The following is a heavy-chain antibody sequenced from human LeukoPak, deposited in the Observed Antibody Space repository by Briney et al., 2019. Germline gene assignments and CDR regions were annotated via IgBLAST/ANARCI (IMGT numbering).Heavy chain of an antibody. CDR3: ASAPTYYYGSGSSYYYYMDV. D-gene: IGHD3-10*01. CDR1: GFTFNKYT. Sequence: PGGSLRLSFAASGFTFNKYTMNWVRQAPGKGLEWVSSISTSSSYIYYADSVKGRFTISRDNAKNSLYLQTNSLRAEDTAVYYCASAPTYYYGSGSSYYYYMDVWGKGTTVTVSS. V-gene: IGHV3-21*01. CDR2: ISTSSSYI. J-gene: IGHJ6*03.